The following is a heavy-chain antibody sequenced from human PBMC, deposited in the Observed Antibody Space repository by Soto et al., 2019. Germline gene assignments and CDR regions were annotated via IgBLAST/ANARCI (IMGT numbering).Heavy chain of an antibody. Sequence: GSLRLSCAASGFTFSDYYMSWIRQAPGKGLEWVSYISSSGSTIYYADSVKGRFTISRDNAKNSLYLQMNSLRAEDTAVYYCAREGKGIVVVPAAPLGWFDPWGQGTLVTVSS. CDR2: ISSSGSTI. V-gene: IGHV3-11*01. CDR3: AREGKGIVVVPAAPLGWFDP. D-gene: IGHD2-2*01. J-gene: IGHJ5*02. CDR1: GFTFSDYY.